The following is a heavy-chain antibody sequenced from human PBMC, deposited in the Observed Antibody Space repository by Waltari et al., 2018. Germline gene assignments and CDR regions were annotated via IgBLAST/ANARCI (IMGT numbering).Heavy chain of an antibody. CDR2: IYYSGST. CDR1: GGSISSSSYY. J-gene: IGHJ4*02. D-gene: IGHD4-17*01. Sequence: QLQLQESGPGLVKPSETLSLTCTVSGGSISSSSYYWGWIRQPPGKGLEWIGSIYYSGSTYYNPSLKSRVTISVDKSISTAYLQWSSLKASDTAMYYCARQAYGDYQGFDYWGQGTLVTVSS. V-gene: IGHV4-39*07. CDR3: ARQAYGDYQGFDY.